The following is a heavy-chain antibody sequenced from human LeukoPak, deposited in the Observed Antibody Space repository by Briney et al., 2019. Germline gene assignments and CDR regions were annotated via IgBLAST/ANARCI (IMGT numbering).Heavy chain of an antibody. J-gene: IGHJ4*02. D-gene: IGHD5-12*01. CDR2: IWYDGSNK. CDR3: AKVVRSGYDFDY. CDR1: GFTFSSYG. V-gene: IGHV3-33*03. Sequence: GGSLRLSCAASGFTFSSYGMHWVRQAPGKGLEWVAVIWYDGSNKYYADSVKGRFTISRDNSKNTLYLQMNSLRAEDTAVYYCAKVVRSGYDFDYWGQGTLVTVSS.